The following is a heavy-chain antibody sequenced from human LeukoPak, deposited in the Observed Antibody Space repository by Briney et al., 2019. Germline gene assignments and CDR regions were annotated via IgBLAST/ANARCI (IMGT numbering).Heavy chain of an antibody. CDR1: GFTFGSYA. J-gene: IGHJ4*02. CDR3: ASSLDFWND. D-gene: IGHD3/OR15-3a*01. CDR2: ISGTGGST. V-gene: IGHV3-23*01. Sequence: GGSLRLSCGASGFTFGSYAMSWVRQAPGKGLEWVSTISGTGGSTYYADSVKGRFTISRDNSKNTLYLQMNSLRAEDTAVYYCASSLDFWNDGGQGTRVTVSS.